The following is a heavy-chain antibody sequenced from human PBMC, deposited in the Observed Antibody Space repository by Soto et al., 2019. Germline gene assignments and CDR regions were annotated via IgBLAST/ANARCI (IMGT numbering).Heavy chain of an antibody. CDR1: GFTFSSYA. D-gene: IGHD6-6*01. J-gene: IGHJ4*02. Sequence: GGSLRLSCAASGFTFSSYAMHWARQAPGKGLEWVTVISIRGGDEYYAESVRGRFTISRDDSKNTLYLRMDSPRVEDTAVYYCARGTIVARQHLDYWGQRTPVTVSS. CDR3: ARGTIVARQHLDY. CDR2: ISIRGGDE. V-gene: IGHV3-30*03.